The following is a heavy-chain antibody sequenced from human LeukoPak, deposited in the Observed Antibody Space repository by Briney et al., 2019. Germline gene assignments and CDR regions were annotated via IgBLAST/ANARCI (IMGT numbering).Heavy chain of an antibody. V-gene: IGHV3-7*01. D-gene: IGHD6-19*01. J-gene: IGHJ5*02. CDR1: GFTFSRYW. CDR2: IKQDGSEN. CDR3: ARDRGSSGWNFDP. Sequence: GGPLRLSCAASGFTFSRYWMSWVRQAPGKGLEWVANIKQDGSENYYVDSVKGRFTIFRDNAKNSLYLQMNSLRAEDTAVYFCARDRGSSGWNFDPWGQGTLVTVSS.